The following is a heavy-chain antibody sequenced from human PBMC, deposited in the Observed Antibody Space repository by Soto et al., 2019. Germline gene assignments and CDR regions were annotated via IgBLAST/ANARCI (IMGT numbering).Heavy chain of an antibody. D-gene: IGHD3-3*01. CDR2: ISGSGGST. CDR1: GFTFSSYA. CDR3: AKPDEDFWSGYSTPFDY. J-gene: IGHJ4*02. Sequence: PGGSLRLSCAASGFTFSSYAMSWVRHAPGKGLEWVSAISGSGGSTYYADSVKGRFTISRDNSKNTLYLQMNSLRAEDTAVYYCAKPDEDFWSGYSTPFDYWGQGTLVTVSS. V-gene: IGHV3-23*01.